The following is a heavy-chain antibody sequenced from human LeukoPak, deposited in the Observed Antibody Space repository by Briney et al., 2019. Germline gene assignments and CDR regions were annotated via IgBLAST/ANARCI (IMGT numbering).Heavy chain of an antibody. CDR3: ARGGWDIVVVVAANIDY. V-gene: IGHV3-21*01. CDR1: GLTFSSYW. J-gene: IGHJ4*02. Sequence: GGSLRLSCAASGLTFSSYWMNWVRQAPGKGLEWVSSISSNSSYIYYADSVKGRFTISRDNAKHSLYLQMNSLRAEDTAVYCCARGGWDIVVVVAANIDYWGQGTLVTVSS. CDR2: ISSNSSYI. D-gene: IGHD2-15*01.